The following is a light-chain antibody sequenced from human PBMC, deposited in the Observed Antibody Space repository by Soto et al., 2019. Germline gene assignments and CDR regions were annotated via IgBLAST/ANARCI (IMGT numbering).Light chain of an antibody. Sequence: QYALTQPASVSGSPGQSITISCTGTSSDVGGYNYVSWYQQHPGKAPKLMIYEVTNRPSGVSHRFSGSKSGNSASLTISGLQAEDEADYYCCSYRSGTTWVFGGGTKLTVL. CDR2: EVT. J-gene: IGLJ3*02. CDR1: SSDVGGYNY. V-gene: IGLV2-14*01. CDR3: CSYRSGTTWV.